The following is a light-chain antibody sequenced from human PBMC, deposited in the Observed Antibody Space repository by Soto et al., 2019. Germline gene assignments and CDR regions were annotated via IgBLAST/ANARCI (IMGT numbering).Light chain of an antibody. CDR3: LQYGDSSPT. V-gene: IGKV3-20*01. Sequence: EIVLTQSPGTLSLSPGERATLSCRASQSVSSNFFAWYQQKPGQAPRLLIYGASTSATGIPDRCSGSGSGADFTLTISSLEPEDFAVFYCLQYGDSSPTFGQGTKVEIK. J-gene: IGKJ1*01. CDR1: QSVSSNF. CDR2: GAS.